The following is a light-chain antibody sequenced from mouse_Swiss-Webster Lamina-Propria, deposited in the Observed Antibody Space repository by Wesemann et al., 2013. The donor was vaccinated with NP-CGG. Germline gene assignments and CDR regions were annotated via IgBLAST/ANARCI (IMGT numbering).Light chain of an antibody. CDR3: QQHLHIPLT. V-gene: IGKV5-39*01. CDR1: QSISDY. CDR2: YAS. J-gene: IGKJ5*01. Sequence: IVMTQSPATLSVTPGDRVSLSCRASQSISDYLHWYQQKSHESPRLLIKYASQSISGIPSRFSGSGSGSDFTLSISSVQAEDVAVYFCQQHLHIPLTFGAGTKLELK.